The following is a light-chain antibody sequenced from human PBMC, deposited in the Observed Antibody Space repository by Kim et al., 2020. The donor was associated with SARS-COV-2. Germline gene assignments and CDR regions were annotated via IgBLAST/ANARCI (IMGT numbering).Light chain of an antibody. J-gene: IGLJ2*01. V-gene: IGLV1-44*01. CDR2: NNN. CDR3: AAWDDSLNGLV. CDR1: SSNIGSNS. Sequence: GQSVTISCSGSSSNIGSNSVHWYQQLPGTAPKLLIYNNNQGPSGVPDRFSGSKSGTSASLAIRGLQSEAEADYYCAAWDDSLNGLVFGGGTKLTVL.